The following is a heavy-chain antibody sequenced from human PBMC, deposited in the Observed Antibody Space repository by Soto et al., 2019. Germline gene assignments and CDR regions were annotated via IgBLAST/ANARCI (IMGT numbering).Heavy chain of an antibody. D-gene: IGHD6-19*01. V-gene: IGHV3-49*03. J-gene: IGHJ6*02. CDR3: TRGGSGWRWDYYYGMDV. Sequence: LRVSFTASGFTFGDYAMIWFRQAPGNGLEWVGFIRSKAYGGTTEYAASVKGRFTISRDDSKSIAYLQMNSLKTEDTAVYYCTRGGSGWRWDYYYGMDVWGQGTTVTVSS. CDR2: IRSKAYGGTT. CDR1: GFTFGDYA.